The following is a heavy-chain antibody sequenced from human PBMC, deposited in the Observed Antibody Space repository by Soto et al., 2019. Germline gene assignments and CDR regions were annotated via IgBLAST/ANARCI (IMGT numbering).Heavy chain of an antibody. D-gene: IGHD2-15*01. J-gene: IGHJ4*02. V-gene: IGHV3-23*01. Sequence: GGSLRLSCAASGFTFSSCAMGWVRQAPGKGLEWVSGISGNGGSTYYADSVKGRFTISRDNSKNTLYPQMNSLRAEDTAVYYCAKDSGFGCSGGSCYGWLDYWGQGTLVTVSS. CDR3: AKDSGFGCSGGSCYGWLDY. CDR2: ISGNGGST. CDR1: GFTFSSCA.